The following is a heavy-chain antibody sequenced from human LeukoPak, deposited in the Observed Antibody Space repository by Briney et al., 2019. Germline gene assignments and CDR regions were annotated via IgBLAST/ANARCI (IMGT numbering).Heavy chain of an antibody. D-gene: IGHD3-10*02. CDR2: ISGSTIYI. Sequence: GGSLRLSCAASGFTFSTYNMNWVRQAPGKGLEWVSSISGSTIYIYYADSMKGRFTISRDNAKNSLYLQMNSLRAEDTAVYYCAELGITMIGGVWGKGTTVTISS. J-gene: IGHJ6*04. CDR1: GFTFSTYN. CDR3: AELGITMIGGV. V-gene: IGHV3-21*01.